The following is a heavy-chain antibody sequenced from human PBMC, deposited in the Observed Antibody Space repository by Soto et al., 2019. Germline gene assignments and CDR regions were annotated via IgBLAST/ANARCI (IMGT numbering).Heavy chain of an antibody. J-gene: IGHJ6*02. CDR3: ARRTRGYYGMDV. CDR1: GGSISSYY. CDR2: IYYSGST. V-gene: IGHV4-59*01. Sequence: QVQLQESGPGLVKPSETLSLTCTVSGGSISSYYWSWIRQPPGKGLEWIGYIYYSGSTNYNPSLKSRVTISVDTSKNQFSPKLSSVTAADTAVYYCARRTRGYYGMDVWGQGTTVTVSS. D-gene: IGHD3-10*01.